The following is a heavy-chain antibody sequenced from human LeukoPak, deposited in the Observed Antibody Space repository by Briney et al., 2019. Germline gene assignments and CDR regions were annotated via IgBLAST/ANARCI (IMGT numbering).Heavy chain of an antibody. V-gene: IGHV3-30-3*01. D-gene: IGHD7-27*01. J-gene: IGHJ4*02. CDR3: ARGKTGDPFDY. CDR2: ISYDGSNK. CDR1: GFTFSSYA. Sequence: GGSLRLSCAASGFTFSSYAMHWVRQAPGKGLEWVAVISYDGSNKYYADSVKGRFTTSRDNSKNTLYLQMNSLRAEGTAVYYCARGKTGDPFDYWGQGTLVTVSS.